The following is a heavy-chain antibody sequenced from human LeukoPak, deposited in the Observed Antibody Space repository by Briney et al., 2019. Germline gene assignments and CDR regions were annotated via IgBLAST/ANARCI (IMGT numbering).Heavy chain of an antibody. D-gene: IGHD3-3*01. V-gene: IGHV4-39*07. CDR3: ARDGLRFLEWFPFDY. Sequence: SETLSLTCTVSGGSISSSSYYWGWIRQPPGKGLEWIGSIYYSGSTYYNPSLKSRVTISVDTSKYQFSLKLSSVTAADTAVYYCARDGLRFLEWFPFDYWGQGTLVTVSS. J-gene: IGHJ4*02. CDR1: GGSISSSSYY. CDR2: IYYSGST.